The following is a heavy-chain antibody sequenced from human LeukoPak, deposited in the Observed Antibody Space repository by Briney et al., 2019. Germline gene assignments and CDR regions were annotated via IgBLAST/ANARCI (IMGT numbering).Heavy chain of an antibody. D-gene: IGHD3-22*01. CDR1: GYSISSGHY. CDR2: IYHSGST. Sequence: SETLSLTCTVSGYSISSGHYWGWIRQPPGKGLEWIGSIYHSGSTYYNPSLKSRVTMSVDTSKNQFSLRLSSVTAADTAVYYCARDGGRGYYDSSGYPYFDYWGQGTLVTVSS. CDR3: ARDGGRGYYDSSGYPYFDY. V-gene: IGHV4-38-2*02. J-gene: IGHJ4*02.